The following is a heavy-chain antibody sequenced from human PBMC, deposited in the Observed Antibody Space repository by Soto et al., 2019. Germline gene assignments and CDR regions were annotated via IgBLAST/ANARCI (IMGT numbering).Heavy chain of an antibody. CDR3: ARGSITMIVVVTYYYYYGMDV. D-gene: IGHD3-22*01. CDR2: INPSGGST. CDR1: GYTFTSYY. Sequence: ASVKVSCKASGYTFTSYYMHWVRQAPGQGLEWMGIINPSGGSTSYAQKFQGRVTMTRDTSTSTVYMELSSLRSEDTAVYYCARGSITMIVVVTYYYYYGMDVWGQGTTVTVSS. V-gene: IGHV1-46*01. J-gene: IGHJ6*02.